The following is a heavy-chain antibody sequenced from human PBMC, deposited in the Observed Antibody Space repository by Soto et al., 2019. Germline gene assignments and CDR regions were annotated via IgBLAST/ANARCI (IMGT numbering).Heavy chain of an antibody. CDR1: GYTLTELS. V-gene: IGHV1-24*01. CDR2: FDPEDGET. Sequence: ASVKVSCKVSGYTLTELSMRWVRQAPGKGLEWMGGFDPEDGETIYAQKFQGRVTMTEDTSTDTAYMELSSLRSEDTAVYYCATIILGSYINNGFDPWGQGTLVTVSS. CDR3: ATIILGSYINNGFDP. D-gene: IGHD3-16*01. J-gene: IGHJ5*02.